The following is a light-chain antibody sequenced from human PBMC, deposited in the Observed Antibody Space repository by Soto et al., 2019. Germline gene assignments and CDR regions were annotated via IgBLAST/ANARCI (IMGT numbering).Light chain of an antibody. CDR2: DAS. Sequence: DIQMTQSPSTLSSSVGDRVTITCRASQSITIWLAWYQQKPGQAPRLLIYDASSWESGVPSRFSGSGSGTEFTLTISSLQPDDFATYYCQHYDSYSQAFGQGTKVDIK. CDR3: QHYDSYSQA. CDR1: QSITIW. V-gene: IGKV1-5*01. J-gene: IGKJ1*01.